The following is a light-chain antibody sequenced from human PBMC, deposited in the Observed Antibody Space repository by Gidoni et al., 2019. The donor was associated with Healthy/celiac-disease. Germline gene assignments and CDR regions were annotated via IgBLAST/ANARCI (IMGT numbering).Light chain of an antibody. Sequence: DIQITQSPSSLSASVGDRVTITCRASQSISSYLNWYQQKPGKAPKLLIYAASSLQSGVPSRFSGSGSGTDFTLTISSVQPEDVATYYCQQSYSTLLTFGGGTKVEIK. J-gene: IGKJ4*01. V-gene: IGKV1-39*01. CDR3: QQSYSTLLT. CDR1: QSISSY. CDR2: AAS.